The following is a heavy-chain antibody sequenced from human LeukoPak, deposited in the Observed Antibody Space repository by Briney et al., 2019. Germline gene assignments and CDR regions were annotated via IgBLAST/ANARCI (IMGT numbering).Heavy chain of an antibody. Sequence: ASVKVSCKASGYTFTGYYMHWVRQAPGQGLEWMGWINPNSGGTNYAQKFQGRVTLTRDTSINTAYMELSRLRSDDTAVYYCARVLRYYDILSKPFDYWGQGTLVTVSS. D-gene: IGHD3-9*01. V-gene: IGHV1-2*02. J-gene: IGHJ4*02. CDR1: GYTFTGYY. CDR3: ARVLRYYDILSKPFDY. CDR2: INPNSGGT.